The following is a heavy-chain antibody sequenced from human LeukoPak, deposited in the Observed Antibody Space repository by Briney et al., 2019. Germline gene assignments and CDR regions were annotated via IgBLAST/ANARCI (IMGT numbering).Heavy chain of an antibody. J-gene: IGHJ4*02. CDR1: GGSISSYY. CDR3: AASYSSSSPPDY. D-gene: IGHD6-6*01. Sequence: SETLSLTYTVSGGSISSYYWSWIRQPPGKGLEWIGYIYYSGSTNYNPSLKSRVTISVDTSKNQFSLKLSSVTAADTAVYYCAASYSSSSPPDYWGQGTLVTVSS. CDR2: IYYSGST. V-gene: IGHV4-59*12.